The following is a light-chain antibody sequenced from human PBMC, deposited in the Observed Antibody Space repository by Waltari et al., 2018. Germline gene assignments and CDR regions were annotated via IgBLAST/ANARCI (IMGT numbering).Light chain of an antibody. CDR3: QQYYSNPAT. V-gene: IGKV1-8*01. Sequence: AIRITQSPSSLSASTGDRVTITCRASQGISSYLAWYQQKPGKAPKVLIYAASTLQSGVPSRFSGSGSGTDFTLTISCLQSVDFAIYYCQQYYSNPATFGQGTKVEIK. J-gene: IGKJ1*01. CDR1: QGISSY. CDR2: AAS.